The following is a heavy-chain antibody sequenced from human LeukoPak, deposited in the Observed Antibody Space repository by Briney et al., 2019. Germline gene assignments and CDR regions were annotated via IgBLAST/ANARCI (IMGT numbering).Heavy chain of an antibody. CDR2: IYYSGST. V-gene: IGHV4-31*03. Sequence: TSQTLSLTCTVSGGSISSGGYYWSWIRQHPGKGLEWIGYIYYSGSTYYNPSLKSRVTISVDTSKNQFSLKLSSVTAADTAVYYCARSVVGSSWYSPIFDYWGQGTLVTVSS. D-gene: IGHD6-13*01. CDR3: ARSVVGSSWYSPIFDY. J-gene: IGHJ4*02. CDR1: GGSISSGGYY.